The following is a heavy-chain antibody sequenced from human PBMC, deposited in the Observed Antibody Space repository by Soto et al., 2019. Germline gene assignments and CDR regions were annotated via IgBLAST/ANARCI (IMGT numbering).Heavy chain of an antibody. D-gene: IGHD3-22*01. CDR2: IKSEADGGTT. CDR3: LFYYDSSGYLDRAY. CDR1: GFTFSNGW. V-gene: IGHV3-15*07. J-gene: IGHJ4*02. Sequence: GGSLRLSCAASGFTFSNGWMNWVRQAPGKGLEWVGRIKSEADGGTTDYAAPVKGRFTISRDDSKNTLSLQMDSLKTEDTAVYFCLFYYDSSGYLDRAYWGQGTLVTVSS.